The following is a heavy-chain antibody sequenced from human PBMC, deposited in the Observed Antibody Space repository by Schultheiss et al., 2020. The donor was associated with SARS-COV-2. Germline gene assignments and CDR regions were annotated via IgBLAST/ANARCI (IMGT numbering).Heavy chain of an antibody. D-gene: IGHD3-3*01. CDR1: GFTFSSYA. J-gene: IGHJ6*03. CDR3: ARNDFWSGYSFMDV. CDR2: ISGSGGST. V-gene: IGHV3-23*01. Sequence: GGSLRLSCAASGFTFSSYAMSWVRQAPGKGLEWVSAISGSGGSTYYADSVKGRFTISRDNVKNSLYLQMNSLRAEDTAVYYCARNDFWSGYSFMDVWGKGTTVTVSS.